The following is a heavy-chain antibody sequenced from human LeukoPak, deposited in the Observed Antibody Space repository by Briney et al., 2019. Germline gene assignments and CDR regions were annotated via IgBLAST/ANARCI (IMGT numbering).Heavy chain of an antibody. D-gene: IGHD3-3*01. CDR2: INHSGST. CDR1: GGSISSYY. J-gene: IGHJ4*02. V-gene: IGHV4-34*01. CDR3: ARGNLRFFDY. Sequence: SETLSLTCTVSGGSISSYYWSWIRQPPGKGLEWIGEINHSGSTNYNPSLKSRVTISVDTSKNQFSLKLSSVTAADTAVYYCARGNLRFFDYWGQGTLVTVSS.